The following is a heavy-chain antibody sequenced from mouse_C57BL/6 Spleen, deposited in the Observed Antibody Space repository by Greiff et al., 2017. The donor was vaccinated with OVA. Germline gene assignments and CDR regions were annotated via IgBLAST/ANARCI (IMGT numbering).Heavy chain of an antibody. Sequence: VKVVESGPELVKPGASVKISCKASGYAFSSSWMNWVKQRPGKGLEWIGRIYPGDGDTNYNGKFKGKATLTADKSSSTAYMQLSSLTSEDSAVYFCARSLYYGREDYWGQGTTLTVSS. J-gene: IGHJ2*01. CDR1: GYAFSSSW. CDR3: ARSLYYGREDY. V-gene: IGHV1-82*01. D-gene: IGHD1-1*01. CDR2: IYPGDGDT.